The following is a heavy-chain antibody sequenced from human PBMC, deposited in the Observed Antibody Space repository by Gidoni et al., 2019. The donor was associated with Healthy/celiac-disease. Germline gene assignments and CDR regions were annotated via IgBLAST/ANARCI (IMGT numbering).Heavy chain of an antibody. J-gene: IGHJ1*01. CDR2: IRSKAYGGTT. V-gene: IGHV3-49*04. D-gene: IGHD6-19*01. CDR1: GFTFGDYG. Sequence: EVQLVESGGGLVQPGRSLRLSCSASGFTFGDYGMSWVRQAPGKGLEWVGFIRSKAYGGTTEYAASVKGRFTISRDDSKSIAYLQMNSLKTEDTAVYYCTREYGGIAVAGTGYFQHWGQGTLVTVSS. CDR3: TREYGGIAVAGTGYFQH.